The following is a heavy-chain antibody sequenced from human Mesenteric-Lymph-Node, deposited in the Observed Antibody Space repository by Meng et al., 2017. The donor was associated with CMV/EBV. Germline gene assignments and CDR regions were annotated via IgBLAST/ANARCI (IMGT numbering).Heavy chain of an antibody. D-gene: IGHD2-2*01. J-gene: IGHJ4*02. V-gene: IGHV4-59*01. CDR3: ASHCASTGCYRGGDDN. CDR1: GASFSSSY. CDR2: VYYTGRT. Sequence: SETLSLTCAVSGASFSSSYWSWIRQPPGKGLEFIAYVYYTGRTDSNPSLKSRVTVSMDTSKSQSSLELKSVTAADTAVYFCASHCASTGCYRGGDDNWGQGKLVTVSS.